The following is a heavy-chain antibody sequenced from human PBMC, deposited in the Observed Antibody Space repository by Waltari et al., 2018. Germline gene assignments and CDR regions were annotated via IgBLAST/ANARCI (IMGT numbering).Heavy chain of an antibody. CDR3: ARTRTTSSYLQYYYYMDV. Sequence: QLQLQESGPRLVKPSETLSLTCSVSGGSISSSSYHWGWIRQSPGKGLEWIGSIYYSGSTVYNPSLKSRVTISVDTFKKQISLRLTSVTAADTAVYYCARTRTTSSYLQYYYYMDVWGRGTTVTISS. J-gene: IGHJ6*03. D-gene: IGHD3-22*01. CDR1: GGSISSSSYH. CDR2: IYYSGST. V-gene: IGHV4-39*07.